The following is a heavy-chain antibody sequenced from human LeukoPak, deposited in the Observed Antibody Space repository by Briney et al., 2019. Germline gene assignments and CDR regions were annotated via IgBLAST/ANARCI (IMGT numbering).Heavy chain of an antibody. CDR2: ISGSSSYI. D-gene: IGHD3-22*01. J-gene: IGHJ4*02. CDR3: ARDDIADSSGSKGASDY. CDR1: GFTFSSYS. V-gene: IGHV3-21*01. Sequence: GGSLRLSCAASGFTFSSYSMNWVRQAPGKGLEWVSSISGSSSYIYYADSVKGRFTISRDNAKNSLYLQMNSLRAEDTAVYYCARDDIADSSGSKGASDYWGQGTLVTVSS.